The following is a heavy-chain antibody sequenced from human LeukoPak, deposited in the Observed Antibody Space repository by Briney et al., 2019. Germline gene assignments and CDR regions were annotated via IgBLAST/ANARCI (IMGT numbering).Heavy chain of an antibody. Sequence: ASVTVSCKASGYTFTSYAMHWVRQAPGQRLEWMGWINAGNGNTKYSQKFQGRVTITRDTSASTAYMELSSLRSEDTAVYYCARGSSTSLAYYGMDVWGQGTTVTVSS. CDR1: GYTFTSYA. V-gene: IGHV1-3*01. CDR2: INAGNGNT. CDR3: ARGSSTSLAYYGMDV. J-gene: IGHJ6*02. D-gene: IGHD2-2*01.